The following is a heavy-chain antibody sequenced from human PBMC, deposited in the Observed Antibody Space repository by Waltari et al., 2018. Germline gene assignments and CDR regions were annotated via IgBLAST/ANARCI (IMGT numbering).Heavy chain of an antibody. Sequence: EVQLVQSGAEVKKPGESLKISCKGSGYSFTSYWTGWVRQMPGKGLEWMGIIYPGDSDTRYSPSFQGQVTISADKSISTAYLQWSSLKASDTAMYYCARSQGYCSGGSCSINWFDPWGQGTLVTVSS. D-gene: IGHD2-15*01. V-gene: IGHV5-51*01. CDR1: GYSFTSYW. CDR3: ARSQGYCSGGSCSINWFDP. J-gene: IGHJ5*02. CDR2: IYPGDSDT.